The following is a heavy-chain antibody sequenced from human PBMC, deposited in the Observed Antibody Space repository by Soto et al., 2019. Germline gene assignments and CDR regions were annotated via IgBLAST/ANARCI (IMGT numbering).Heavy chain of an antibody. CDR3: AREKVTIFGVARINYYYYYGMDV. V-gene: IGHV1-46*01. Sequence: GASVKVSCKASGYTFTSYYMHWVRQAPGQGLEWMGIINPSGGSTSYAQKFQGRVTMTRDTSTSTVYMELSSLRSEDTAVYYCAREKVTIFGVARINYYYYYGMDVWGQGTTVTVSS. D-gene: IGHD3-3*01. CDR2: INPSGGST. CDR1: GYTFTSYY. J-gene: IGHJ6*02.